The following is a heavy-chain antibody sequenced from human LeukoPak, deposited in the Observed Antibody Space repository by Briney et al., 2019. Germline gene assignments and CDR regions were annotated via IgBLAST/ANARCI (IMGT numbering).Heavy chain of an antibody. CDR1: GGSISSSDYY. V-gene: IGHV4-39*01. J-gene: IGHJ6*03. CDR2: MYHSGNT. CDR3: TGHEYCTNGVCSTVHYYYYMDV. Sequence: SETLSLTCTVSGGSISSSDYYWGWIRQPPGKGLEWIGSMYHSGNTYYNPSLKSRVTISVDTSKNQLSLKLSSVTAADTAVYYCTGHEYCTNGVCSTVHYYYYMDVWGKGPTVTVSS. D-gene: IGHD2-8*01.